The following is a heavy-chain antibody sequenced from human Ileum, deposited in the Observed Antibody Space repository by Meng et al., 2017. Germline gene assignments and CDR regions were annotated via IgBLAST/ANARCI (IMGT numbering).Heavy chain of an antibody. D-gene: IGHD6-19*01. CDR2: MSYSGST. Sequence: LQLQGAGPGLVRPSETLSLTCPVCGGSISNTNYYGAWNRQPPGKGLEWIGRMSYSGSTYFNPALKSRVAISVDTSNNQVSLKLSFVTAADTAVYYCARGGAVAGVWWYFDLWGRGTLVTVSS. CDR3: ARGGAVAGVWWYFDL. V-gene: IGHV4-39*07. CDR1: GGSISNTNYY. J-gene: IGHJ2*01.